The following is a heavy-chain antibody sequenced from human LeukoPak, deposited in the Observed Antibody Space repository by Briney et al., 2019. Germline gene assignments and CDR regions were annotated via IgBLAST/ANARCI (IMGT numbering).Heavy chain of an antibody. CDR2: IYSGGST. Sequence: GGSLRLSCAASGFTVSSNYMSWVRQAPGKGLEWVSFIYSGGSTYYADSVKGRFTISRDNSKNTLYLQMNSLRAVDTAVYYCARDPYSGNYGDYYYYYMDVWGKGTTVTISS. J-gene: IGHJ6*03. D-gene: IGHD1-26*01. V-gene: IGHV3-66*01. CDR1: GFTVSSNY. CDR3: ARDPYSGNYGDYYYYYMDV.